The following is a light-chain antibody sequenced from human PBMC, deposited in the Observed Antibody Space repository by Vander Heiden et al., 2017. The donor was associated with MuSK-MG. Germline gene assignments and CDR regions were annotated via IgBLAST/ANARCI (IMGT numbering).Light chain of an antibody. CDR2: NDI. V-gene: IGLV3-25*03. CDR1: ALPKQS. J-gene: IGLJ2*01. Sequence: SYDLTQPPSVSVSPGQTARIICSGDALPKQSAYWYQQKPGQAPVMGLYNDIKRPSGIPERFSGSRSGTTVTLTISGVQAEDEADYDCQSEDSSGMYDVVCGGGTKLTVL. CDR3: QSEDSSGMYDVV.